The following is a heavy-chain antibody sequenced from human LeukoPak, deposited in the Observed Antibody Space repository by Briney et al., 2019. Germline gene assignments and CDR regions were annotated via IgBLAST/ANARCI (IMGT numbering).Heavy chain of an antibody. V-gene: IGHV3-48*03. D-gene: IGHD6-19*01. Sequence: GGSLRLSCAASGLTFSDYSMNWVRQATGKGLEWVSYISSIGATIYYADSVKGRFTISRDNARSSLYLQMNSLRAEDTAVYYCARVTASGFSTGWYPKDAFDIWGQGTMVTVSS. CDR1: GLTFSDYS. J-gene: IGHJ3*02. CDR2: ISSIGATI. CDR3: ARVTASGFSTGWYPKDAFDI.